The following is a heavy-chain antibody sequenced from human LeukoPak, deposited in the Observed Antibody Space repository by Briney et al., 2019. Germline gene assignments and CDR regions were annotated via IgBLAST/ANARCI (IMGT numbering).Heavy chain of an antibody. Sequence: GGSLRLSCAASGFTFSSYAMHWVRQAPGKGLEWVAVISYDGSNKYYADSVKGRFTISRDNAKDSLYLQMNSLRAEDTAVYYCATTVGATTWDYWGQGTLVTVSS. D-gene: IGHD1-26*01. V-gene: IGHV3-30-3*01. CDR2: ISYDGSNK. J-gene: IGHJ4*02. CDR3: ATTVGATTWDY. CDR1: GFTFSSYA.